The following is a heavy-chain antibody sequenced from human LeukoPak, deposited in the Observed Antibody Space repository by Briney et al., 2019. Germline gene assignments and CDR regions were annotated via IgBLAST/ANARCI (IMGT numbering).Heavy chain of an antibody. Sequence: SETLSLTCTVSGGSISSSSYYWGWIRQPPGKGLEWIGSIYYSGGTYYNPSLKSRVTISVDTSKNQFSLKLSSVTAADTAVYYCARDLHFDYWGQGTLVTVSS. J-gene: IGHJ4*02. CDR2: IYYSGGT. CDR3: ARDLHFDY. CDR1: GGSISSSSYY. V-gene: IGHV4-39*02.